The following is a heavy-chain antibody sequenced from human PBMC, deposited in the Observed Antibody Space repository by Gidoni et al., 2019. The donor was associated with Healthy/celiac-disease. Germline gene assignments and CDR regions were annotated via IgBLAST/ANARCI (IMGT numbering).Heavy chain of an antibody. D-gene: IGHD2-15*01. J-gene: IGHJ6*02. Sequence: QVQLQQWGAGLLKPSATLSLICAVYGGSFSGYYWSWIRQPPGKGLEWIGEINHSGSTNYNPSLKSRVTISVDTSKNQFSLKLSCVTAADTAVYYCARGRIVVVVAATRDYGMDVWGQGTTVTVSS. CDR2: INHSGST. CDR1: GGSFSGYY. CDR3: ARGRIVVVVAATRDYGMDV. V-gene: IGHV4-34*01.